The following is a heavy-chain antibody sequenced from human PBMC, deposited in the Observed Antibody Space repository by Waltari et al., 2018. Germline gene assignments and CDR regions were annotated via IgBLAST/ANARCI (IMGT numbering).Heavy chain of an antibody. V-gene: IGHV1-8*02. Sequence: QVQLVQSGAEVKKPGASVKVSCKASGGTFSSYTISWVRQAPGQGLEWMGWMNPNRGNTGYAKKCQGRVTMTRNTSISTAYMELSSLRSEDTAVYYCATPVRFWSGYTEYWGQGTLVTVSS. CDR3: ATPVRFWSGYTEY. CDR2: MNPNRGNT. J-gene: IGHJ4*02. CDR1: GGTFSSYT. D-gene: IGHD3-3*01.